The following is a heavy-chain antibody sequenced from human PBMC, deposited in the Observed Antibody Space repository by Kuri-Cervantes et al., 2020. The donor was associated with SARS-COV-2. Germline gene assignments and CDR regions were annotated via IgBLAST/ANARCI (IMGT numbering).Heavy chain of an antibody. V-gene: IGHV4-59*01. CDR1: GGSISRDY. D-gene: IGHD2-2*01. J-gene: IGHJ4*02. CDR3: ARILPSRYGKNFDY. Sequence: GSLRLSCSVSGGSISRDYWSWIRQPPGKGLEWIGYIYYSGSTNYNPSLKSRVTISVDTSKNQFSLKLSSVTAADTAVYYCARILPSRYGKNFDYWGQGTLVTVSS. CDR2: IYYSGST.